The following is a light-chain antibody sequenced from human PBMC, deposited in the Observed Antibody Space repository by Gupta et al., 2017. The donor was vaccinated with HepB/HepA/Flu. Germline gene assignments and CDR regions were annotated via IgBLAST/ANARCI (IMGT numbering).Light chain of an antibody. Sequence: IVLTQSPDFQSVTPKEKVTITCRAGQSIGNNLHWYQQKAGQSPKLLIKYTSQSFSGVPSRFTGSGYGTDFTLTINSLEPEDAATYFCHQTLTTPRSFGQGTKVEIK. CDR2: YTS. V-gene: IGKV6-21*01. J-gene: IGKJ1*01. CDR1: QSIGNN. CDR3: HQTLTTPRS.